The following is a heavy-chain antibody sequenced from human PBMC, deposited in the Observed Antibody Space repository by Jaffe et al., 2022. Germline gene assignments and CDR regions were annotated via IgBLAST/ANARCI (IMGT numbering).Heavy chain of an antibody. V-gene: IGHV1-69*01. CDR1: GGTFSSYA. J-gene: IGHJ6*03. CDR2: IIPIFGTA. Sequence: QVQLVQSGAEVKKPGSSVKVSCKASGGTFSSYAISWVRQAPGQGLEWMGGIIPIFGTANYAQKFQGRVTITADESTSTAYMELSSLRSEDTAVYYCARDSPPSQGVTPDYYYYYMDVWGKGTTVTVSS. D-gene: IGHD3-10*01. CDR3: ARDSPPSQGVTPDYYYYYMDV.